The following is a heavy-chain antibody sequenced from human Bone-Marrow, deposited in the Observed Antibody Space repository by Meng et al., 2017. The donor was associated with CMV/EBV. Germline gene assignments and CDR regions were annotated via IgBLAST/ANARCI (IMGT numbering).Heavy chain of an antibody. V-gene: IGHV1-69*04. Sequence: SVKVSCKASGGTFSSYTISWVRQAPGQGLEWMGRIIPILGIANYAQKVQGRVTITADKSTSTAYMELSNLRSEDTAVYYCARDVVVIAIRLSSWFDPWGQGTLVTVSS. CDR2: IIPILGIA. CDR1: GGTFSSYT. D-gene: IGHD2-21*01. CDR3: ARDVVVIAIRLSSWFDP. J-gene: IGHJ5*02.